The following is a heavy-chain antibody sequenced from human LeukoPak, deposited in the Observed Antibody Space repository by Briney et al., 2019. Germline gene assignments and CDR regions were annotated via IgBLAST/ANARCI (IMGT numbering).Heavy chain of an antibody. CDR3: ARDVYRAMVGDAAVRYYGMDV. CDR2: IAAYSGNT. CDR1: GYTFTSYG. Sequence: ASVKVSCKASGYTFTSYGISWVRQAPGQGLEWMGWIAAYSGNTDYAQKFRGRVTVTTDTSTSTAYMELRSLRSDDTAVYYCARDVYRAMVGDAAVRYYGMDVWGQGTTVTVSS. J-gene: IGHJ6*02. V-gene: IGHV1-18*01. D-gene: IGHD3-10*01.